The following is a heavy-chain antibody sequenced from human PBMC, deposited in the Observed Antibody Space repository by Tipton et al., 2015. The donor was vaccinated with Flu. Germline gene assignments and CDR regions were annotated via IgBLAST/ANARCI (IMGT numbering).Heavy chain of an antibody. D-gene: IGHD6-13*01. CDR3: AKDVRYSSSLWGMDY. CDR2: ISYDGSNK. CDR1: GFTFSSYG. V-gene: IGHV3-30*18. Sequence: RSLRLSCAASGFTFSSYGMHWVRQAPGKGLEWVAVISYDGSNKYYADSVKGRFTISRDNSKNTLYLQMNSLRAEDTAVYYCAKDVRYSSSLWGMDYWGQGTLVTVSS. J-gene: IGHJ4*02.